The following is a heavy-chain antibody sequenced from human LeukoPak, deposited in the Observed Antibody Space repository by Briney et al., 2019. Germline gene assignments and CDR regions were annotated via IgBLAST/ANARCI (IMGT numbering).Heavy chain of an antibody. CDR3: ARERRVVVVAATDYYYGMDV. Sequence: GGSLRLSCAASGFTFSSYSMNWVRQAPGKGLEWVSSISSSSSYIYYADSVKGRFTISRDNAKNSLYLQMNSLRAEDTAVYYCARERRVVVVAATDYYYGMDVWGKGTTVTVSS. V-gene: IGHV3-21*04. J-gene: IGHJ6*04. CDR1: GFTFSSYS. CDR2: ISSSSSYI. D-gene: IGHD2-15*01.